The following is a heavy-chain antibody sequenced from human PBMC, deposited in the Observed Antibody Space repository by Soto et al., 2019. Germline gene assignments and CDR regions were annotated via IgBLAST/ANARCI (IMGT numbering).Heavy chain of an antibody. J-gene: IGHJ4*02. CDR2: MNPNSGNT. CDR3: AIFRIPHASLPFDY. Sequence: GASVKVSCKASGYTFTSYDINWVRQATGQGLEWMGWMNPNSGNTGYAQKFQGRVTMTRNTSISTAYMELSSLRSEDTAVYYCAIFRIPHASLPFDYWGQGTLVTVSS. V-gene: IGHV1-8*01. CDR1: GYTFTSYD. D-gene: IGHD3-16*01.